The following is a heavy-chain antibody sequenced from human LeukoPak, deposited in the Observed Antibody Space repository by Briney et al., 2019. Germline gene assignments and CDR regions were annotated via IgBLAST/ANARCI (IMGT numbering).Heavy chain of an antibody. CDR3: AREAHYDSSGYYLGY. Sequence: GGSLRLSCAASGFTFSSYWMSWVRQAPGKGLEWVSYISSSGSTIYYADSVKGRFTISRDNAKNSLYLQMNSLRAEDTAVYYCAREAHYDSSGYYLGYWGQGTLVTVSS. D-gene: IGHD3-22*01. CDR1: GFTFSSYW. V-gene: IGHV3-48*04. J-gene: IGHJ4*02. CDR2: ISSSGSTI.